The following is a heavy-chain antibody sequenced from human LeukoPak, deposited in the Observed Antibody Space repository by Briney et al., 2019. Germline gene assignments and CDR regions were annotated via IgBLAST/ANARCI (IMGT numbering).Heavy chain of an antibody. V-gene: IGHV1-18*01. Sequence: ASVKVSCKASGYTFTSYGISWVRQAPGQGLEWMGWIGVYNCNTNYAQKLQGRVTMTTDTTTSTAYMELRSLRSDDTAVYDCARDAFMVRGVIIASPTDYWGQGTLVTVSS. CDR2: IGVYNCNT. CDR1: GYTFTSYG. D-gene: IGHD3-10*01. CDR3: ARDAFMVRGVIIASPTDY. J-gene: IGHJ4*02.